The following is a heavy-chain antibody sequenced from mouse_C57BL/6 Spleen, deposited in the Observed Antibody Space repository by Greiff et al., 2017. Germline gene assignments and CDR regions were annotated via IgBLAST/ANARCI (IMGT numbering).Heavy chain of an antibody. V-gene: IGHV1-61*01. CDR2: IYPSDSET. Sequence: QVQLQQPGAELVRPGSSVKLSCKASGYTFTSYWMDWVKQRPGQSLEWIGNIYPSDSETHYNQKFKDKATLTVDKSSSTAYMQLSSLTSEDSAVYYCARRGTIYDGYYEAYWGQGTLVTVSA. CDR3: ARRGTIYDGYYEAY. J-gene: IGHJ3*01. D-gene: IGHD2-3*01. CDR1: GYTFTSYW.